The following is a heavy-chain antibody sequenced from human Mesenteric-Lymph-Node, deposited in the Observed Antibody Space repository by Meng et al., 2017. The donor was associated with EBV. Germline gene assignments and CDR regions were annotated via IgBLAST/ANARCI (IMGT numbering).Heavy chain of an antibody. D-gene: IGHD5-18*01. Sequence: QGELEQSGAEVKKPGASVKVSCKASGGSFSPYTITWVRQAPGQGLEWMGRIIPMFGTAKYAQNFQGRVTITADESTNTAYMELSSLRSDDTAVYYCARVWGGYSFGLSDYWGQGTLVTVSS. V-gene: IGHV1-69*01. CDR2: IIPMFGTA. J-gene: IGHJ4*02. CDR3: ARVWGGYSFGLSDY. CDR1: GGSFSPYT.